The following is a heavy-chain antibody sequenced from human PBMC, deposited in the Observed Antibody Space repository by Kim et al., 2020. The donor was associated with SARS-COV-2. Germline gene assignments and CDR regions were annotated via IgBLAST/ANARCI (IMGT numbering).Heavy chain of an antibody. CDR1: GFTFSSYS. V-gene: IGHV3-48*02. CDR2: ISSSSITI. D-gene: IGHD2-21*02. CDR3: ARLEVTRGLNWFDP. J-gene: IGHJ5*02. Sequence: GGSLRLSCAASGFTFSSYSMNWVRQAPGKGLEWVSKISSSSITIYYADSVKGRFTISRDDAKNSLYLQMNSLRDEDTAVYYCARLEVTRGLNWFDPWGQGTLVTVSS.